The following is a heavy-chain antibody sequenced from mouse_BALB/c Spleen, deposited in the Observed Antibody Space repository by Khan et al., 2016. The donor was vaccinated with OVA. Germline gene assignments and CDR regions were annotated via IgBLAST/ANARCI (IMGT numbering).Heavy chain of an antibody. CDR1: GYTFTDFT. Sequence: QVQLKESGAELVRPGVSVKISCKGSGYTFTDFTIHWVKQSHAQSLEWIGVISTYYGDVTYNQKFKGKATMTVDKSSSTTYMELARLTSEDSAIYYCKRGGGVNRFAYWGQGTLVTVSA. J-gene: IGHJ3*01. D-gene: IGHD2-13*01. CDR2: ISTYYGDV. CDR3: KRGGGVNRFAY. V-gene: IGHV1S137*01.